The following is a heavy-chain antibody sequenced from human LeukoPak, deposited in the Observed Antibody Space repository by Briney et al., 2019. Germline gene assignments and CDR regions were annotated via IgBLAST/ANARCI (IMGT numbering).Heavy chain of an antibody. CDR2: IGTTGDT. D-gene: IGHD6-13*01. CDR3: ARSPSYSSSWYALDS. CDR1: GFTFSGYD. Sequence: GGSLRLSCEASGFTFSGYDMHWVRQATGKGLGWVSAIGTTGDTYYSGSVRGRFTISRENAKNSLDLQMNSLGAGDTAVYYCARSPSYSSSWYALDSWGQGTLVTVSS. V-gene: IGHV3-13*01. J-gene: IGHJ4*02.